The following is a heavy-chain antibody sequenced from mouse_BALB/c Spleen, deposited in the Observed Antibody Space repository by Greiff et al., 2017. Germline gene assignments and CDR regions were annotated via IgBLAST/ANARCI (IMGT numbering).Heavy chain of an antibody. V-gene: IGHV1S81*02. CDR3: ARSAYGSSYFYAMDY. D-gene: IGHD1-1*01. Sequence: VQLQQPGAELVKPGASVKLSCKASGYTFTSYWMHWVKQRPGQGLEWIGEINPSNGRTNYNEKFKSKATLTVDKSSSTAYMQLSSLTSEDSAVYYCARSAYGSSYFYAMDYWGQGTSVTVSS. CDR1: GYTFTSYW. CDR2: INPSNGRT. J-gene: IGHJ4*01.